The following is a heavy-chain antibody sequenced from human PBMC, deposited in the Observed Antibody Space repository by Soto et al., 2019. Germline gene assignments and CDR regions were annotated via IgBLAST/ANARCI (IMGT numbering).Heavy chain of an antibody. CDR3: ARSGRMATIMPDGMDV. Sequence: SVKVSCKASGYTFTSYYMHWVRQAPGQGLEWMGIINPIFGTANYAQKFQGRVTITAGESTSTAYMELSSLRSEDTAVYYCARSGRMATIMPDGMDVWGQGTTVTVSS. J-gene: IGHJ6*02. CDR1: GYTFTSYY. CDR2: INPIFGTA. V-gene: IGHV1-69*13. D-gene: IGHD5-12*01.